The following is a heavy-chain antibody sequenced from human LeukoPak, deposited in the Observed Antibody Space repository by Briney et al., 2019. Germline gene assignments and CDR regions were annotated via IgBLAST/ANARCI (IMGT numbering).Heavy chain of an antibody. CDR1: GGSISSSSYY. D-gene: IGHD3-22*01. CDR2: IYYSGST. J-gene: IGHJ5*02. Sequence: SETLSLTCTVSGGSISSSSYYWGWIRQPPGKGLEWIGSIYYSGSTYYNPSLKSRFTISVDTSKNQFSLKLSSVTAADTAVYYCARDRDDSSEGWFDPWGQGTLVTVSS. V-gene: IGHV4-39*07. CDR3: ARDRDDSSEGWFDP.